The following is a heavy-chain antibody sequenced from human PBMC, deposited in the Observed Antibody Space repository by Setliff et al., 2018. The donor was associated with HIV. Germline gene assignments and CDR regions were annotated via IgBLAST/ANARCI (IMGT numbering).Heavy chain of an antibody. V-gene: IGHV4-61*09. J-gene: IGHJ6*03. CDR3: ARGNSRRLRVHYYYYYMDV. D-gene: IGHD4-17*01. Sequence: PSETLSLTCTVSGGSISSGSYYWSWIRQPAAKGLEWTGHIYTSGNTNHNPSLKSRGTITVDTSENQFSLKLSSVTAADKAGYYCARGNSRRLRVHYYYYYMDVWGKGTTVTVSS. CDR2: IYTSGNT. CDR1: GGSISSGSYY.